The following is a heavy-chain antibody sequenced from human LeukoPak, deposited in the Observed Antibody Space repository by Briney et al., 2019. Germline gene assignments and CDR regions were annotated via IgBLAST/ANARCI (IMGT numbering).Heavy chain of an antibody. D-gene: IGHD6-13*01. CDR3: ARGPSIAAAGTTFPFDY. V-gene: IGHV3-53*01. J-gene: IGHJ4*02. Sequence: GGSLRLSCAASGFTVSSNYMSWVRQAPGKGLEWVSVIYSGGSSYYADSVKGRFTISRDNSKNTLYLQMNSLRAEDTAVYYCARGPSIAAAGTTFPFDYWGQGTLVTVSS. CDR2: IYSGGSS. CDR1: GFTVSSNY.